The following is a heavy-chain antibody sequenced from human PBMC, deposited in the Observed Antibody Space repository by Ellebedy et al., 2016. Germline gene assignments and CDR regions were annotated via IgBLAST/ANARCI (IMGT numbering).Heavy chain of an antibody. J-gene: IGHJ4*02. CDR1: GFTFSSYA. Sequence: GESLKISCAASGFTFSSYAMSWVRQAPGKGLVWVSHVKTDGITTTYADSVKGRFTISRDNSKNTLYLQMNSLRAEDTAVYYCAKMAPPSGYGPFDYWGQGTLVTVSS. CDR2: VKTDGITT. D-gene: IGHD5-12*01. V-gene: IGHV3-23*01. CDR3: AKMAPPSGYGPFDY.